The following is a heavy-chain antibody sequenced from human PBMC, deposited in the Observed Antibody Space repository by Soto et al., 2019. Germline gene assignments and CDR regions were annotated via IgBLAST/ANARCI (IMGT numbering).Heavy chain of an antibody. D-gene: IGHD5-18*01. CDR3: ARDRGSDSYAYYFDY. CDR2: INPSGGST. CDR1: GHAFTLSY. V-gene: IGHV1-46*01. J-gene: IGHJ4*02. Sequence: ASVRVPCKTSGHAFTLSYIHWATQAPRQGLEWMGIINPSGGSTSYAQKFQGRVTMTRDTSTSTVYMELSSLRSEDTAVYYCARDRGSDSYAYYFDYWGREPWSPSPQ.